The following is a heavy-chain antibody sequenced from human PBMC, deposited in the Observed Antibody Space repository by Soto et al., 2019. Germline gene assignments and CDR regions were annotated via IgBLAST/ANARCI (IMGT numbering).Heavy chain of an antibody. CDR3: ARQARGYDATPYFHLYNWFDP. Sequence: TLCLACTVTSGPIHDGGFYGSWIRQHPGKGLEWIGNIYYSGNTDYNPSLKSRVIISVDTSKNQFALKLLSVTAADTAVYFCARQARGYDATPYFHLYNWFDPWGQGTLVTVS. CDR1: SGPIHDGGFY. D-gene: IGHD2-15*01. CDR2: IYYSGNT. V-gene: IGHV4-31*03. J-gene: IGHJ5*02.